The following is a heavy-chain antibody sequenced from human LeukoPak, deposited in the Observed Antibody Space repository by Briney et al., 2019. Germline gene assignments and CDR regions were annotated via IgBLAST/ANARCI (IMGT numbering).Heavy chain of an antibody. J-gene: IGHJ4*02. CDR1: GYSFTSYW. D-gene: IGHD3-10*01. CDR3: ARQYGSGSSGDY. V-gene: IGHV5-51*01. CDR2: LYPGDSDT. Sequence: GESLKISCKSSGYSFTSYWIAWVRQMPGKDLEWMGILYPGDSDTRYSPSFQGQVTISADRSITTAYLQWSSLKASDTAMYYCARQYGSGSSGDYWGQGTLVTVSS.